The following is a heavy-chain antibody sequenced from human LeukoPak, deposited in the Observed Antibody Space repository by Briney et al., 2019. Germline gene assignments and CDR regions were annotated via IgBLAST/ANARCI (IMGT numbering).Heavy chain of an antibody. Sequence: GGSLRLSCAASGFTFSNYAITWIRQAPGKGLEWVSEISGSGESTYYGDSVKGRFTISRDSSKNTLYLQMNSLRAGDTAVYYCAREHWDFDYWGQGTLVTVSS. CDR2: ISGSGEST. V-gene: IGHV3-23*01. CDR1: GFTFSNYA. CDR3: AREHWDFDY. D-gene: IGHD7-27*01. J-gene: IGHJ4*02.